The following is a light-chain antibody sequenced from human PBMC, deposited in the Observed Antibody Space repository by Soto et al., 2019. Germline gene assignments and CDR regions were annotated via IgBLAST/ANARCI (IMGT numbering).Light chain of an antibody. V-gene: IGKV3-11*01. Sequence: ETVLTQSPGTLSLSPGERATLSCRASQSVKNDYLAWYQQKPGQAPRLLIYDASNRATGIPARFSGSGSGTDFTLTISSLEPEDFAVYYCQQRSNWPITFGQGTRLEIK. CDR3: QQRSNWPIT. J-gene: IGKJ5*01. CDR1: QSVKNDY. CDR2: DAS.